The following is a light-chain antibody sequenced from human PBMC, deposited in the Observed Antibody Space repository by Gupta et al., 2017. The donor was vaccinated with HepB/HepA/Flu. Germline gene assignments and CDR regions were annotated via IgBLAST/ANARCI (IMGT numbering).Light chain of an antibody. Sequence: QSALPQPLSASGSPGPSVTISCTGTRSDVGGYHYVSCYQQHPGKAPKLMIYEVNKRPSGVPVRFSDSESGNTDPLTVSERPDEEEADYYCCSDAGSKHEVFGGGPKLTVL. V-gene: IGLV2-8*01. CDR2: EVN. CDR3: CSDAGSKHEV. J-gene: IGLJ2*01. CDR1: RSDVGGYHY.